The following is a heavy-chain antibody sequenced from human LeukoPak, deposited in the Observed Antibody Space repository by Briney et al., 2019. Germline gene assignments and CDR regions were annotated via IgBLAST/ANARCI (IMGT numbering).Heavy chain of an antibody. CDR2: IYYSGST. CDR1: GGSISSGGYY. Sequence: PSETLSLTCTVSGGSISSGGYYWSWIRQHPGKGLEWIGYIYYSGSTYYNPSLKSRVTISVDTSKNQYSLKLSSVTAADTAVYYCARDRSSSSSNPWFDPWGQGTLVTVSS. J-gene: IGHJ5*02. V-gene: IGHV4-31*03. D-gene: IGHD6-6*01. CDR3: ARDRSSSSSNPWFDP.